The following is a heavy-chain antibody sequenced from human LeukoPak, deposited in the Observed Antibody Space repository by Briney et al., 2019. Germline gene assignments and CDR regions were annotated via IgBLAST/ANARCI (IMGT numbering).Heavy chain of an antibody. CDR1: GFTFSSYS. CDR2: ISSSSYI. CDR3: ARDRHLLYYYDSSGAFDY. D-gene: IGHD3-22*01. V-gene: IGHV3-21*01. Sequence: GGSLRLSCAASGFTFSSYSMNWVRQASGKGLEWVSSISSSSYIYYADSVKGRFTISRDNAKNSLYLQMNSLRAEDTAVYYCARDRHLLYYYDSSGAFDYWGQGTLVTVSS. J-gene: IGHJ4*02.